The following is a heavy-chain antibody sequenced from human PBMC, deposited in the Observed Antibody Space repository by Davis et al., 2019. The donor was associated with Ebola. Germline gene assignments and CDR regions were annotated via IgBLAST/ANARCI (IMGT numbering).Heavy chain of an antibody. CDR2: IRTKPNNYAT. CDR3: TSGGKVDY. V-gene: IGHV3-73*01. J-gene: IGHJ4*02. Sequence: GESLKISCAASGFTFSGSAMHWVRQASGKGLEWVGRIRTKPNNYATSYAASVKGRFTISRDDSKNTAYLQMNSLKTEDTAVYYCTSGGKVDYWGQGTLVTVSS. D-gene: IGHD1-26*01. CDR1: GFTFSGSA.